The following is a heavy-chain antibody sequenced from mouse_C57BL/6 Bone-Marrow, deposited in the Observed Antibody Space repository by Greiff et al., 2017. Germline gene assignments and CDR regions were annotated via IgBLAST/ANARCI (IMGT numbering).Heavy chain of an antibody. V-gene: IGHV1-19*01. CDR3: ARSLRASDY. J-gene: IGHJ2*01. Sequence: VQLQQSGPVLVKPGASVKMSCKASGYTFTDYYMNWVKQSHGKSLEWIGVINPYNGGTSYNQKFKGKATLTVDKSSSTAYMELNSLTSEDSAVYYCARSLRASDYWGQGTTLTVSS. D-gene: IGHD3-3*01. CDR2: INPYNGGT. CDR1: GYTFTDYY.